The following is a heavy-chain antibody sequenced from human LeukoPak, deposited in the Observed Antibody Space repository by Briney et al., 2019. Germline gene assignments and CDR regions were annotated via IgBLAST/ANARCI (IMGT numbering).Heavy chain of an antibody. V-gene: IGHV1-18*01. CDR1: GYTFTSYC. J-gene: IGHJ4*02. D-gene: IGHD3-22*01. Sequence: ASVKVSFKASGYTFTSYCISLLRQPPGQGLEWMGLISTYNGNTNYAQKLPGRVTMTTDTSTSTAYMELRSLRSDDTAVYYCARAPGSWYYYDSSGSFDYWGQGTLVTVSS. CDR3: ARAPGSWYYYDSSGSFDY. CDR2: ISTYNGNT.